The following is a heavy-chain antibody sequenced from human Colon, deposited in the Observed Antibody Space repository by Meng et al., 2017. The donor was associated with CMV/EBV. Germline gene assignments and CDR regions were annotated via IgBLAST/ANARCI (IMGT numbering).Heavy chain of an antibody. D-gene: IGHD3-10*01. V-gene: IGHV4-39*07. Sequence: SETLSLTCTVSGDSINSGSYYWTWIRQPPGKGLEWIGEINHSGSTNYNPSLKSRVTISVDTSKNQFSLKLSSVTAADTAVYYCARRSPGVRWFDPWGQGTLVTVSS. CDR3: ARRSPGVRWFDP. CDR1: GDSINSGSYY. J-gene: IGHJ5*02. CDR2: INHSGST.